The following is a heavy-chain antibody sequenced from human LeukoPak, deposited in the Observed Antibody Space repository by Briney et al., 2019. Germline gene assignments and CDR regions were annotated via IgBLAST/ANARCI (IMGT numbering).Heavy chain of an antibody. Sequence: GGSLRLSCAASGFTVSSNYMSWVRQAPGKGLEWVSVIYSGGSTYYADSVKGRFTISRDNSKNTLYLQMNSLRAEDTAVYYCARGGVTGYYSFDYWGQGTLVTVSS. CDR2: IYSGGST. CDR1: GFTVSSNY. V-gene: IGHV3-53*01. D-gene: IGHD3-9*01. CDR3: ARGGVTGYYSFDY. J-gene: IGHJ4*02.